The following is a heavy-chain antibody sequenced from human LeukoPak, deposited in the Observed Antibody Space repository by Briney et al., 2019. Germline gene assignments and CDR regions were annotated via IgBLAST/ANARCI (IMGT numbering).Heavy chain of an antibody. Sequence: PGGSLRLSCAASGFPFSGYGMSWVRQAPGKGLEWVSGINWNGGSTGYADSVKGRFTISRDNAKNSLYLQMNSLRAEDTALYYCARDHRQWLVLGGAFDIWGQGTMVTVSS. D-gene: IGHD6-19*01. V-gene: IGHV3-20*04. CDR1: GFPFSGYG. J-gene: IGHJ3*02. CDR2: INWNGGST. CDR3: ARDHRQWLVLGGAFDI.